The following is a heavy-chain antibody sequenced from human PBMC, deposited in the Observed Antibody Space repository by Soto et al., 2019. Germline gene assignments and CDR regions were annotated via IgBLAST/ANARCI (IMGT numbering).Heavy chain of an antibody. J-gene: IGHJ4*02. D-gene: IGHD4-17*01. CDR1: GFTFSSHG. Sequence: QVQLVESGGRVVQPGRSLRLSCAASGFTFSSHGMHWVRQAPGKRLEWVAVIWYDGSNKYYADSVKGRFTISRDNSKNTLYLQMNSLRAEDTAVYYCARDYGDQTGGGVDYWGQGTLVTVSS. CDR3: ARDYGDQTGGGVDY. CDR2: IWYDGSNK. V-gene: IGHV3-33*01.